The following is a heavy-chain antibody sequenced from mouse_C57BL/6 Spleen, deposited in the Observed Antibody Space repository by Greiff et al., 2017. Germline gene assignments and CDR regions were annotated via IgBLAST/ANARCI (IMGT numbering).Heavy chain of an antibody. V-gene: IGHV7-1*01. CDR1: GFTFSDFY. CDR2: SRNKANDYTT. J-gene: IGHJ1*03. Sequence: EVKLVESGGGLVQSGRSLRLSCATSGFTFSDFYMEWVRQAPGKGLEWIAASRNKANDYTTEYSASVKGRFIVSRDTSQSILYLQMNALRAEDTAIYYCARDAASYYYGSSWGYFDVWGTGTTVTVSS. D-gene: IGHD1-1*01. CDR3: ARDAASYYYGSSWGYFDV.